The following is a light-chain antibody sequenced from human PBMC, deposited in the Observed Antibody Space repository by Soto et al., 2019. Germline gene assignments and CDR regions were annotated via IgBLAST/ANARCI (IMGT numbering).Light chain of an antibody. J-gene: IGKJ1*01. V-gene: IGKV3-20*01. CDR2: AAS. CDR3: QPYGTSSWT. CDR1: QSVSSY. Sequence: EFVLTQSPDTLSLSPGERATLSCRASQSVSSYLAWYQQKPGQAPRLLIYAASSRATGIPDRFSGSGSGTDFTLTIRRLEPEDFAVYYCQPYGTSSWTFGQGTKVDIK.